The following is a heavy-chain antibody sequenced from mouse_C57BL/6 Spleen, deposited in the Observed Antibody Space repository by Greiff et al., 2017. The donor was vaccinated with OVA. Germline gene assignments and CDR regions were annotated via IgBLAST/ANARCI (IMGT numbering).Heavy chain of an antibody. V-gene: IGHV3-6*01. CDR1: GYSITSGYY. D-gene: IGHD1-1*01. CDR2: ISYDGSN. Sequence: DVKLQESGPGLVKPSQSLSLTCSVTGYSITSGYYWNWIRQFPGNKLEWMGYISYDGSNNYNPSLKNRISITRDTSKNQFFLKLNSVTTEDTATYYCARGDYYGIPDYWGQGTTLTVSS. CDR3: ARGDYYGIPDY. J-gene: IGHJ2*01.